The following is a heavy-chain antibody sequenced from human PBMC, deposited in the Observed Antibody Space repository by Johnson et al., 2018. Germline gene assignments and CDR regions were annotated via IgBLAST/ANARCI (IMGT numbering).Heavy chain of an antibody. J-gene: IGHJ3*02. V-gene: IGHV3-33*01. CDR1: GFTFSSYG. Sequence: QVQLVESGGGVVQPGRSLRLSCAASGFTFSSYGMHWVRQAPGKGLEWVAVIWYDGSNKYYADSVKGRFTISRDNSKNTLYLQMNSLRAEDTAVYYWAGAAMLVVTRQAFDIWGQGTRVTVSS. CDR2: IWYDGSNK. CDR3: AGAAMLVVTRQAFDI. D-gene: IGHD3-22*01.